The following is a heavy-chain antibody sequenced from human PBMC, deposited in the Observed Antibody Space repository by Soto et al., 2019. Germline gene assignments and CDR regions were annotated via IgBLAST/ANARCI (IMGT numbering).Heavy chain of an antibody. CDR3: ARGLRYYYDSSGSY. V-gene: IGHV3-30-3*01. Sequence: GGSLRLSCAASGFTFSSYAMHWVRQAPGKGLEWVAVISYDGSNKYYADSVKGRFTISRDNSKNTLYLQMNSLRAEDTAVYYCARGLRYYYDSSGSYWGQGTLVTGS. CDR1: GFTFSSYA. CDR2: ISYDGSNK. D-gene: IGHD3-22*01. J-gene: IGHJ4*02.